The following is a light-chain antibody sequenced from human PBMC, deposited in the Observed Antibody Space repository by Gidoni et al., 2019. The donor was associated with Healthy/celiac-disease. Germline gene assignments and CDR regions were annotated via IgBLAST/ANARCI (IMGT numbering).Light chain of an antibody. CDR2: EVS. CDR1: SSDVGGYNY. J-gene: IGLJ1*01. V-gene: IGLV2-14*01. Sequence: QSALTQPASVSGSPGQSITISCTGTSSDVGGYNYVSWYQQHPGKAPKLMIYEVSNRPSRVPDRFSGSKSGNTASLTISGLQAEDEADYYCSSYTSSSTLVVFGTGTKVTVL. CDR3: SSYTSSSTLVV.